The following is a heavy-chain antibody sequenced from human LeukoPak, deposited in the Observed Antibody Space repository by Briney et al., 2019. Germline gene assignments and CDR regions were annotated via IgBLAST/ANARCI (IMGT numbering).Heavy chain of an antibody. Sequence: GGTLRLSCAGSGFPFSSHGMNWVRQAPGKGLEWVSGISPGGPTYYADSVKGRFTISRDNAKNSLYLQMNSLRAEDTAVYYCARVPDYYYYMDVWGKGTTVTVSS. CDR3: ARVPDYYYYMDV. CDR1: GFPFSSHG. V-gene: IGHV3-21*01. CDR2: ISPGGPT. J-gene: IGHJ6*03.